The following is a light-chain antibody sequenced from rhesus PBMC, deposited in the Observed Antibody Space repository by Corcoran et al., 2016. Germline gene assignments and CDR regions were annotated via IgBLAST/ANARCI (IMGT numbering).Light chain of an antibody. V-gene: IGKV1-33*02. Sequence: DIQMSQSPSSLSASVGDKVTIICRASHGIINALAWYQQSPGKTPQLLMYAASSLESRVPSRFSRSRSWTDFDLNISSLHAEDFASYYFQQGYSTPQTFSQGTKVEIK. CDR2: AAS. CDR1: HGIINA. CDR3: QQGYSTPQT. J-gene: IGKJ1*01.